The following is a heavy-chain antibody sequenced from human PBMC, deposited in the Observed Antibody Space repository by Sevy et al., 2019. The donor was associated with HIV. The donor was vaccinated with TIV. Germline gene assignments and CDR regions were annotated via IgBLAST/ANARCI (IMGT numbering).Heavy chain of an antibody. CDR3: APNTDYGDSDY. CDR1: GYTLTELS. J-gene: IGHJ4*02. D-gene: IGHD4-17*01. CDR2: FDTEDGET. V-gene: IGHV1-24*01. Sequence: ASVKVSCKVSGYTLTELSMHWVRQAPGKGLEWMGSFDTEDGETLYAQKFQGRVTMTEDTSTDTAYMELSSLRSEDTAVSYCAPNTDYGDSDYWGQGTLVTVSS.